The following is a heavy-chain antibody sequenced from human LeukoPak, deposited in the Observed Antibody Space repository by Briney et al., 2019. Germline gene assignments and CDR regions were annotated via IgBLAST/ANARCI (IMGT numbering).Heavy chain of an antibody. D-gene: IGHD5-12*01. CDR3: ARGNGFPVAMAVVGIDY. Sequence: HPGVSLRLSCAASGFTFSSYGMHWVRQAPGKGLEWVAVIWYDGSNKYYADSVKGRFTISRDNSKNTLYLQMNSLRAEDTAVYYCARGNGFPVAMAVVGIDYWGQGTLVTVSS. CDR2: IWYDGSNK. CDR1: GFTFSSYG. J-gene: IGHJ4*02. V-gene: IGHV3-33*01.